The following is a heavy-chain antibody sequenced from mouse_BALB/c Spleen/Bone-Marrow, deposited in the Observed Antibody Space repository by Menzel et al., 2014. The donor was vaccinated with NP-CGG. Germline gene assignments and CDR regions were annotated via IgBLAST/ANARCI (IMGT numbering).Heavy chain of an antibody. Sequence: QVHVKQSGAELARPGASVKLSCKASGYTFTSYWMQWVKPRPGQGLEWIGAIYPGDGDTRYTQKFKGKATLTADKSSSTAYMQLSSLASEDSAVYYCARRYGSSYCWYFDVWGAGTTVTVSS. J-gene: IGHJ1*01. CDR2: IYPGDGDT. CDR1: GYTFTSYW. D-gene: IGHD1-1*01. CDR3: ARRYGSSYCWYFDV. V-gene: IGHV1-87*01.